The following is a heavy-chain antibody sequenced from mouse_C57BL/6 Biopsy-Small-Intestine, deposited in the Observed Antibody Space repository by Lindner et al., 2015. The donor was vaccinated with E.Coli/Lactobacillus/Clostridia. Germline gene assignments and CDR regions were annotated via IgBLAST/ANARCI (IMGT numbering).Heavy chain of an antibody. CDR3: ARTPYGHFGYFDI. D-gene: IGHD1-1*01. V-gene: IGHV1-31*01. CDR2: IYPSNGLS. J-gene: IGHJ1*03. Sequence: VQLQESGPELVKPGASVKISCKTSGYSFTGHYMHWVKQSHGNILDWIGFIYPSNGLSSYNQRFKGKATLTVDKSSSTAYMELRSLTSEDSAVYYCARTPYGHFGYFDIWGTGTTVTVSS. CDR1: GYSFTGHY.